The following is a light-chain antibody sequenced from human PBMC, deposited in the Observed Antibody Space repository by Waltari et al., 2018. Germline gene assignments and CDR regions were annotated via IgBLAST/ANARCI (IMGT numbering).Light chain of an antibody. V-gene: IGLV2-14*03. CDR2: YVS. CDR3: SSYTSSSTVV. J-gene: IGLJ2*01. CDR1: SSDVGGYNY. Sequence: QSALTQPASVSGSPGQSITISCTGTSSDVGGYNYVSWYQQHPGKAPKLMIYYVSNRPSGFSNRFSGSKSGNTASLTISGLQAEDEADDYCSSYTSSSTVVFGGGTKLTVL.